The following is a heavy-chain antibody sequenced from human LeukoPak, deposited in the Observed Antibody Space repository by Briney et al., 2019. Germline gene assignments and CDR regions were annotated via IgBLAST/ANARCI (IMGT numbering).Heavy chain of an antibody. CDR3: ARLKKGFTFDY. CDR2: IYTSGST. V-gene: IGHV4-61*02. CDR1: GDSISSGSYY. J-gene: IGHJ4*02. Sequence: SETLSLTCTVSGDSISSGSYYWRWIRQPAGTGLEWIGRIYTSGSTNYNPSLKSRVTISVDTSKNQFSLKLSSVTAADTAVYYCARLKKGFTFDYWGQGTLVTVSS.